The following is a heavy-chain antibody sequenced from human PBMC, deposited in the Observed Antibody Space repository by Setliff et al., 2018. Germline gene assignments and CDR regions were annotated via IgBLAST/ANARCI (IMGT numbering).Heavy chain of an antibody. D-gene: IGHD3-9*01. CDR2: ISANGGST. V-gene: IGHV3-23*01. J-gene: IGHJ4*02. CDR3: AKSRRPVGTGYRGHFDY. CDR1: GFTFISYA. Sequence: QPGGSLRLSCTASGFTFISYAMSWVRQAPGKGLEWVSTISANGGSTYYADSVNGRFTISRDNSKSTVYLQMDSLRAEDTAVYYCAKSRRPVGTGYRGHFDYWGQGTLVTVSS.